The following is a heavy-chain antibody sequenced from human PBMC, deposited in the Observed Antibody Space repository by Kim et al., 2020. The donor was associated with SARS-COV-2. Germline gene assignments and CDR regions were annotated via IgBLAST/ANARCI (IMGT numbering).Heavy chain of an antibody. J-gene: IGHJ4*02. CDR1: GGSISSSSYY. D-gene: IGHD3-3*01. V-gene: IGHV4-39*01. CDR2: IYYSGST. Sequence: SETLSLTCTVSGGSISSSSYYWGWIRQPPGKGLEWIGSIYYSGSTYYNPSLKSRVTISVDTSKNQFSLKLSSVTAADTAVYYCARHDGFWSGYYQGQFDYWGQGTLVTVSS. CDR3: ARHDGFWSGYYQGQFDY.